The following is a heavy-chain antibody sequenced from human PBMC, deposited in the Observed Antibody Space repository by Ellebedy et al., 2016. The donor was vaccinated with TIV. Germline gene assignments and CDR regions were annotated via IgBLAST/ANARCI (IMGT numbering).Heavy chain of an antibody. CDR3: ARVNGAFSHYFEN. D-gene: IGHD2-8*01. V-gene: IGHV3-7*01. J-gene: IGHJ4*02. CDR2: IKQDGSEK. CDR1: GGSVRSGIYY. Sequence: PSETLSLTCTVSGGSVRSGIYYWGWIRQTPGKGLEWVANIKQDGSEKFYVDSVKGRFTISRDNAKNSLYLQMNSLRAEDTAVYYCARVNGAFSHYFENWGQGTLVTVSA.